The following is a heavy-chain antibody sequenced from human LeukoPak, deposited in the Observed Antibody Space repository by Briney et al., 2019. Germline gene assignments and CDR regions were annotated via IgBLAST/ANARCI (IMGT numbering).Heavy chain of an antibody. CDR1: GFTFSNYW. CDR3: ARCRWFGELSYFDY. CDR2: IKEDGSEK. Sequence: GGSLRLSCAASGFTFSNYWMSWVRQAPGKGLEWVANIKEDGSEKYYVDSMKGRFTISRDDARNSLYLQMNSLRAEDTAVYYCARCRWFGELSYFDYWGQGTLVTVSS. D-gene: IGHD3-10*01. J-gene: IGHJ4*02. V-gene: IGHV3-7*01.